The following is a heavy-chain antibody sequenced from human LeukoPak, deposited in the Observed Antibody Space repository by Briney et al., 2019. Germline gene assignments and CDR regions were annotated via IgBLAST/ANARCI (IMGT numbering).Heavy chain of an antibody. CDR2: IKSKIDGGTT. J-gene: IGHJ4*02. D-gene: IGHD6-13*01. V-gene: IGHV3-15*01. CDR3: TTDAGYTSRWYNY. Sequence: PGGPLRPSCEASGFTFTNAWMSWVRQGTGKGLEWVGRIKSKIDGGTTDYAAPVKGRFTISRDDSRNTLYLQMNSLKTEDTAVYYCTTDAGYTSRWYNYWGQGTLVTVSS. CDR1: GFTFTNAW.